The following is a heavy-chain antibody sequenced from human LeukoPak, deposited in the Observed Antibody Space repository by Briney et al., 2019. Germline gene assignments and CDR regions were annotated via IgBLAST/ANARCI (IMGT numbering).Heavy chain of an antibody. J-gene: IGHJ4*02. D-gene: IGHD6-13*01. CDR1: GGSINSYY. CDR2: IYYSGST. CDR3: ARGTAAAGTIDY. V-gene: IGHV4-59*12. Sequence: SETLSLTCTVSGGSINSYYWGWIRQPPGKGLEWIGYIYYSGSTNYNPSLKSRVTISVDKSKNQFSLKLSSVTAADTAVYYCARGTAAAGTIDYWGQGTLVTVSS.